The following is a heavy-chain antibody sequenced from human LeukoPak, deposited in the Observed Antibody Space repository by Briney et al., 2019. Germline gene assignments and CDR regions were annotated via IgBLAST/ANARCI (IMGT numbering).Heavy chain of an antibody. V-gene: IGHV1-2*02. D-gene: IGHD5-24*01. Sequence: ASVKVSCKASGYTFTAYYLHWVRQAPGQGLEWMGWINSNSGDTNYAQKFQGGVTMTRDTSINTAYMELSSLRSGDAAIYYCTRGGDGIRIDFDYWGQGTLVTVSS. J-gene: IGHJ4*02. CDR1: GYTFTAYY. CDR3: TRGGDGIRIDFDY. CDR2: INSNSGDT.